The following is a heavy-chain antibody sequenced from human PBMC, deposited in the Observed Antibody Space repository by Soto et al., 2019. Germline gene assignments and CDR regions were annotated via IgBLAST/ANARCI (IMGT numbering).Heavy chain of an antibody. CDR1: GFTFSSYA. J-gene: IGHJ4*02. V-gene: IGHV3-30-3*01. Sequence: QVQLVESGGGVVQPGRSLRLSCAASGFTFSSYAMHWVRQAPGKGLEWVAVISYDGSNKYYADSVKGRFTISRDNSKNTLYLKMNSLRAEDTAVYYCARGTGYSSSPLHWGQGTLVTVSS. CDR3: ARGTGYSSSPLH. CDR2: ISYDGSNK. D-gene: IGHD6-13*01.